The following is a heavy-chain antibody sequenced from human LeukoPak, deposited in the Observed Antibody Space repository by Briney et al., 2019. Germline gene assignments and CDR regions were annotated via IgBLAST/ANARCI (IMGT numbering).Heavy chain of an antibody. V-gene: IGHV3-7*02. D-gene: IGHD2-21*01. J-gene: IGHJ6*01. CDR2: IKEDGSEK. CDR3: VCHVVLSVGYHYGLGV. CDR1: EFTFSDYW. Sequence: PGGSLRLSCVASEFTFSDYWMSWVRQAPGKGLEWVSDIKEDGSEKYYVDSVKGRFTISRDNAKNSLYLQMNSLRVEDTAVYYCVCHVVLSVGYHYGLGVWGQGTTVTVSS.